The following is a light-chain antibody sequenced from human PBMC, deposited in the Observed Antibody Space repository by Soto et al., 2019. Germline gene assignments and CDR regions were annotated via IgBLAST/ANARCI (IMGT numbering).Light chain of an antibody. J-gene: IGKJ5*01. CDR3: QQRQYWPPIT. Sequence: EIVMTQSPATLSVSPGERATLSCRATQSVSNNLAWYQQKPGQAPRLLIYGVSTRATGIPARFSGSGSGIEFTLTISSLQSEDFAVYYCQQRQYWPPITFGQGTRLEIK. CDR1: QSVSNN. CDR2: GVS. V-gene: IGKV3-15*01.